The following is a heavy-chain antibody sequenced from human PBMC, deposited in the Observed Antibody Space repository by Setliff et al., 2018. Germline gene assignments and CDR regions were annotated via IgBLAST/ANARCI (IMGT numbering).Heavy chain of an antibody. CDR2: ISTNTGNP. CDR1: GFRFTSFG. V-gene: IGHV7-4-1*02. CDR3: AREGEGSTFFPLDAFDI. Sequence: ASVKVSCKTSGFRFTSFGFSWVRQAPGQGLEWMGWISTNTGNPTYAQGFTGRFVFSLDTSVSTAYLQISSLKAEDTAVYYCAREGEGSTFFPLDAFDIWGQGTMVTVSS. J-gene: IGHJ3*02. D-gene: IGHD3-16*01.